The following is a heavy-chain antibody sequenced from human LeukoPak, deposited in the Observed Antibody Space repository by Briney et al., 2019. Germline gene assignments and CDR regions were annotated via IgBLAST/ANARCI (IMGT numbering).Heavy chain of an antibody. J-gene: IGHJ4*02. D-gene: IGHD4-23*01. Sequence: PGGSLRLSCVTSGLTFTNHGFHWLRQSAGRGLEWVAFVRNDGFDTYHSNSVKGRFSISRDDSKNTVYLQMNSLRAEDTALYYCARDRGKDYFGDWGQGMQVTVSS. CDR1: GLTFTNHG. V-gene: IGHV3-30*02. CDR2: VRNDGFDT. CDR3: ARDRGKDYFGD.